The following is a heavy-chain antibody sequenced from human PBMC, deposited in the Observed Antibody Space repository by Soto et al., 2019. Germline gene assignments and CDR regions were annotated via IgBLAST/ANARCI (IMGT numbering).Heavy chain of an antibody. V-gene: IGHV3-21*01. Sequence: GGSLRLSCAASGFTFSSFSLIWVRQAPGKGLEWVSSISSTSSYIYYADSVKGRFTISRDNAKNSLYLQMNSLRAEDTAVYYCAKKSSGNSYFYFDYWGQGA. CDR3: AKKSSGNSYFYFDY. J-gene: IGHJ4*02. CDR2: ISSTSSYI. D-gene: IGHD3-22*01. CDR1: GFTFSSFS.